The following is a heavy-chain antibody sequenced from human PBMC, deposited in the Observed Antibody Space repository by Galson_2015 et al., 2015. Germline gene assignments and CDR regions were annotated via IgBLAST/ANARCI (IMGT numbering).Heavy chain of an antibody. D-gene: IGHD5-18*01. Sequence: SLRLSCAASGFTFGDYYMDWVRQAPEKGLEWVGRCRNRANSYTTAYAASVKGRFTISRDDSKNSLYLQMNSLKAEDTAVYYCVRVDSAADGGSYALDNWGQGTVVTVSS. J-gene: IGHJ3*02. CDR2: CRNRANSYTT. CDR1: GFTFGDYY. V-gene: IGHV3-72*01. CDR3: VRVDSAADGGSYALDN.